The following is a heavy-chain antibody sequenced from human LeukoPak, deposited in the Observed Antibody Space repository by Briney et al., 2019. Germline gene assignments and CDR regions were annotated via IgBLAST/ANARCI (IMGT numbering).Heavy chain of an antibody. Sequence: GGSLILSCATSGFSFTDYPMNWVGQAPGKGLEWISNIRTTAEGAKYAYYTDSVKGRVTISRDDGKNTLYLHMNSLRDDDTSVFYAAAGLRYAFDYWGQGILVTVSS. CDR3: AAGLRYAFDY. D-gene: IGHD3-9*01. V-gene: IGHV3-48*02. CDR2: IRTTAEGAKYA. J-gene: IGHJ4*02. CDR1: GFSFTDYP.